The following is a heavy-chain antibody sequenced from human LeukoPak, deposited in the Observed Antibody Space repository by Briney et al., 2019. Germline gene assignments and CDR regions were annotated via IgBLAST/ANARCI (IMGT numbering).Heavy chain of an antibody. V-gene: IGHV3-7*01. Sequence: GGSLRLSCAASGFTFSSYWMSWVRQAPGKGLEWVVNIKQDGSEKYYVDSVKGRCTISRDNAKNSLYLQMNSLRAEDTAVYYCAREGLAYYFDYWGQGTLVTVSS. J-gene: IGHJ4*02. CDR1: GFTFSSYW. D-gene: IGHD6-19*01. CDR2: IKQDGSEK. CDR3: AREGLAYYFDY.